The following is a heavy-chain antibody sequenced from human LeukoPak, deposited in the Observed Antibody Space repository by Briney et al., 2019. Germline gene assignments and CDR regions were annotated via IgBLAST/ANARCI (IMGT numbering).Heavy chain of an antibody. J-gene: IGHJ6*03. CDR3: ARGPTGYNWNDVSLRGYYYYYMDV. CDR2: IFPIFDTA. CDR1: GGTFSSYA. V-gene: IGHV1-69*01. D-gene: IGHD1-1*01. Sequence: ASVKVSCKASGGTFSSYAISWVRQAPGQGLEWMGGIFPIFDTANYAQKFQGRVTITADESTSTAYMELSSLRSEDTAVYYCARGPTGYNWNDVSLRGYYYYYMDVWGKGTTVTVSS.